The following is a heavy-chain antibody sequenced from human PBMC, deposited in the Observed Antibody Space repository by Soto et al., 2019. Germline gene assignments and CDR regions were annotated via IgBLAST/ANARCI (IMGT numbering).Heavy chain of an antibody. CDR2: IYYSGST. J-gene: IGHJ6*02. CDR1: GGSISSYY. D-gene: IGHD3-22*01. CDR3: ARHPSRRYYDSSGYYYPLVYGMDV. V-gene: IGHV4-59*08. Sequence: QVQLQESGPGLVKPSETLSLTCTVSGGSISSYYWSWIRQPPWKGLEWIGYIYYSGSTNYNPSLKSRVTISVDTAKNQFSLKLSSVTAADAAVYYCARHPSRRYYDSSGYYYPLVYGMDVWGQGTTVTVSS.